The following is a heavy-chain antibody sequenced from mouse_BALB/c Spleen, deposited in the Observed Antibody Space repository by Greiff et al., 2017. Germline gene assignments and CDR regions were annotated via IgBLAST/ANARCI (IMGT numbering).Heavy chain of an antibody. V-gene: IGHV1-9*01. D-gene: IGHD4-1*01. Sequence: VQLQQSGAELMKPGASVKISCKATGYTFSSYWIEWVKQRPGHGLEWIGEILPGSGSTNYNEKFKGKATFTADTSSNPAYMQLSSLTSEDSAVYYCARRTAWFAYWGQGTLVTVSA. CDR3: ARRTAWFAY. CDR2: ILPGSGST. J-gene: IGHJ3*01. CDR1: GYTFSSYW.